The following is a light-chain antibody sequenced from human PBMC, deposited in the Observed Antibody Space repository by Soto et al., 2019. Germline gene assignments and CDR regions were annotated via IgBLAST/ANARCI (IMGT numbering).Light chain of an antibody. CDR1: QSVSSSY. Sequence: EIVLTQSPGTLSLSPGERATLSCRASQSVSSSYLAWYQQKPGQAPRLLIYGASSRATGIPDRFSGSGSGTDFTLTISRLEPEDFAVDYCQQYGSSPPGATFGQGTRLEIK. CDR3: QQYGSSPPGAT. V-gene: IGKV3-20*01. CDR2: GAS. J-gene: IGKJ5*01.